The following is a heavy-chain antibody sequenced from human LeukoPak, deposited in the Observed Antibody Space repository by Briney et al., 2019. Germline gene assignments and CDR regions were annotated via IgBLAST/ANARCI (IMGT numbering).Heavy chain of an antibody. CDR3: ARDDYYYDSSGYYPEYYFDY. CDR2: IKQDGSEK. Sequence: GGSLRLSCAASGFTFSSYWMSWVRQAPGKGLEWVANIKQDGSEKYYVDSVKGRFTISRDNAKNSLYLQMNSLRAEDTAVYYCARDDYYYDSSGYYPEYYFDYWGQGTLVTVSS. CDR1: GFTFSSYW. D-gene: IGHD3-22*01. J-gene: IGHJ4*02. V-gene: IGHV3-7*01.